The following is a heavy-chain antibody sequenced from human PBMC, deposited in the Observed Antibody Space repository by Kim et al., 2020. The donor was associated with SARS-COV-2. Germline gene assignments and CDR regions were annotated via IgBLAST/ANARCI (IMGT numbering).Heavy chain of an antibody. J-gene: IGHJ5*01. D-gene: IGHD2-21*02. CDR2: ISDGGDTI. CDR3: VRDRSAWYSGYWFES. V-gene: IGHV3-11*01. CDR1: GFTFTNYY. Sequence: GGSLRLSCAASGFTFTNYYMSWIRQAPGKGLEWVSYISDGGDTIYYTDSVKGRFTISRDNTKKITYLQLDSLTVEDTAVYYCVRDRSAWYSGYWFESWGQGTLVTVSS.